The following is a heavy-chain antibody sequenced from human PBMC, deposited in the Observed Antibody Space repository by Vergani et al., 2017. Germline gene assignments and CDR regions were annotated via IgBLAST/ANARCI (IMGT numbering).Heavy chain of an antibody. CDR2: IIPIFGTA. CDR1: GGTFSNYA. Sequence: QVQLVQSGAEVKKPGSSVKVSCKASGGTFSNYAISWVRQAPGQGLEWMGGIIPIFGTANYAQKFQGRVTITADESTSTAYMELSSLRSEDTAVYYCARDQLSGGQLLRYFDYGMDVWGQGTTVTVSS. J-gene: IGHJ6*02. CDR3: ARDQLSGGQLLRYFDYGMDV. V-gene: IGHV1-69*01. D-gene: IGHD3-9*01.